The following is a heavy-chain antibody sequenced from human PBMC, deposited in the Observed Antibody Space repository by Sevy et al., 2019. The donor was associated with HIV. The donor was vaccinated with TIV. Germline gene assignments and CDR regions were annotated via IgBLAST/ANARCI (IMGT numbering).Heavy chain of an antibody. J-gene: IGHJ4*02. CDR2: LSFGCGEI. V-gene: IGHV3-23*01. D-gene: IGHD2-8*01. CDR1: GFTFSKYS. CDR3: AREGCTKPHDY. Sequence: GGSLRLSCAASGFTFSKYSMSWVRQPPGKGLEWVSNLSFGCGEINYADSVKGRFTISRDNSKSSVYLQMNNLRPEDTAVYYCAREGCTKPHDYWGQGTLVTVS.